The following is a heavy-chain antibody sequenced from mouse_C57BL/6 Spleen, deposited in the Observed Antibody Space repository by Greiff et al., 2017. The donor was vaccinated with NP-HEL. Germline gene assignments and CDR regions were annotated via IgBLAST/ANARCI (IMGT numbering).Heavy chain of an antibody. V-gene: IGHV1-52*01. CDR2: IDPSDSET. D-gene: IGHD1-1*01. Sequence: VQLQQSGAELVRPGSSVKLSCKASGYTFTSYWMHWVKQRPIQGLEWIGNIDPSDSETHYNQKFKDKATLTVDKSSSTAYMQLSSLTSEDSAVYYCARNPYYYGSSPYWYFDVWGTGTTVTVSS. CDR3: ARNPYYYGSSPYWYFDV. CDR1: GYTFTSYW. J-gene: IGHJ1*03.